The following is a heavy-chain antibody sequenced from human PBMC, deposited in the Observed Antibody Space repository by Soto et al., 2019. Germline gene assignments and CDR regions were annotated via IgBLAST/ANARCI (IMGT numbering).Heavy chain of an antibody. J-gene: IGHJ5*02. CDR2: ISAYNGNT. D-gene: IGHD6-19*01. V-gene: IGHV1-18*01. Sequence: ASVKVSCQASGYTFTSYGISWVRQAPGQGLEWMGWISAYNGNTNYAQKLQGRVTMTTDTSTSTAYMELRSLRSDDTAVYYCARRDKRYSSGWYDWFDPWGQGTLVTVSS. CDR1: GYTFTSYG. CDR3: ARRDKRYSSGWYDWFDP.